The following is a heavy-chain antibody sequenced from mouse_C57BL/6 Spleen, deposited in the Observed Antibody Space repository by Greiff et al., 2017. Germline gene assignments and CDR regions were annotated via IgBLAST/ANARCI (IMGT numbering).Heavy chain of an antibody. Sequence: QVHVKQPGAELVKPGASVKMSCKASGYTFTSYWITWVKQRPGQGLEWIGDIYPGSGSTNYNEKFKSKATLTVDTSSSTAYMQLSSLTSEDSAVYYCAISTMVTRFADWGQGTLVTVSA. D-gene: IGHD2-1*01. CDR3: AISTMVTRFAD. CDR2: IYPGSGST. J-gene: IGHJ3*01. CDR1: GYTFTSYW. V-gene: IGHV1-55*01.